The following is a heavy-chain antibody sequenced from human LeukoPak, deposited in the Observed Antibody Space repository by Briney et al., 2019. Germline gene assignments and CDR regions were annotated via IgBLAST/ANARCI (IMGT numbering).Heavy chain of an antibody. V-gene: IGHV1-69*05. CDR2: IIPIFGTA. Sequence: GASVKVSCKASGYTFTSYGISWVRQAPGQGLEWMGGIIPIFGTANYAQKFQGRVTITTDESTSTAYMELSSLRSEDTAVYYCATVGVLLWFGEFLYWGQGTLVTVSS. J-gene: IGHJ4*02. D-gene: IGHD3-10*01. CDR1: GYTFTSYG. CDR3: ATVGVLLWFGEFLY.